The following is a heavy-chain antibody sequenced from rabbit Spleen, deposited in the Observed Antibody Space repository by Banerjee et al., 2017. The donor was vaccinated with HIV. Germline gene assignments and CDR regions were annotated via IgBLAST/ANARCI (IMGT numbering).Heavy chain of an antibody. CDR3: ARDRDGDTPYNSYYFDL. J-gene: IGHJ4*01. CDR1: GFSFSSGYY. D-gene: IGHD2-1*01. V-gene: IGHV1S45*01. Sequence: QEHLEESGGDLVKPGASLTLTCTASGFSFSSGYYMCWVRQAPGKGLEWIGCIAIGSVRTSYASWAKGRFTISKTSSTTVTLQMTSLTAADTATYFCARDRDGDTPYNSYYFDLWGPGTLVTVS. CDR2: IAIGSVRT.